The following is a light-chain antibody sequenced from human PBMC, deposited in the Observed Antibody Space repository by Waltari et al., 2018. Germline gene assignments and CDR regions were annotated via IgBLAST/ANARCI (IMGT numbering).Light chain of an antibody. CDR3: QQYVESPAT. CDR1: RSVRIY. CDR2: HAS. J-gene: IGKJ1*01. Sequence: SCWGRRSVRIYLAWDQKRPGQVPLFLSYHASTRATGIPDRFSASGSGTDFSLTISRLEPEDFAMYYCQQYVESPATFGQGTKVEIK. V-gene: IGKV3-20*01.